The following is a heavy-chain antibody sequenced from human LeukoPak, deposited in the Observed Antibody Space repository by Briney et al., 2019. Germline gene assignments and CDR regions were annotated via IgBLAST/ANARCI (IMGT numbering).Heavy chain of an antibody. J-gene: IGHJ4*02. D-gene: IGHD3-10*01. V-gene: IGHV5-51*01. CDR2: IYPGDNDI. CDR1: GYSFTNSW. CDR3: ARRGQGSQYDLDY. Sequence: GESLKISCKASGYSFTNSWIAWVRQMPGKGLEWMGIIYPGDNDIRYSPSFQGQVTISADKSISTAYLQWSSLKASDTAMYYCARRGQGSQYDLDYWGQGTLVTVSS.